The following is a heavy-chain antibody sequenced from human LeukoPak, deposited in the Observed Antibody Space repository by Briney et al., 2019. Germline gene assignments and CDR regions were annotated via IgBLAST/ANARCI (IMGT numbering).Heavy chain of an antibody. J-gene: IGHJ4*02. CDR3: ARDYSSAWYYDF. Sequence: GSARVSCKASGYTFSVYYIHCGRDALGEGVEWVGFINPTGGGTNYAQKFQGRITMTTDTSISAAYMELNRLTSDDTAIYYCARDYSSAWYYDFWGQGTLVTVSS. V-gene: IGHV1-2*02. CDR2: INPTGGGT. D-gene: IGHD6-19*01. CDR1: GYTFSVYY.